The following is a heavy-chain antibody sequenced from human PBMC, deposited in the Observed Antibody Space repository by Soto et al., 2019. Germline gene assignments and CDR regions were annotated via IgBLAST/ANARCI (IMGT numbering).Heavy chain of an antibody. V-gene: IGHV4-4*07. Sequence: PSETLSLTCTVSGGSISSYYWSWIRQPAGKGLEWIGRIYTSGSTNYNPSLKSRVTMSVDTSKNQFSLKLSSVTAADTAVYYCARGLGTIFGGVPLPDYFDYWGQGTQVTVSS. CDR1: GGSISSYY. D-gene: IGHD3-3*01. CDR3: ARGLGTIFGGVPLPDYFDY. CDR2: IYTSGST. J-gene: IGHJ4*02.